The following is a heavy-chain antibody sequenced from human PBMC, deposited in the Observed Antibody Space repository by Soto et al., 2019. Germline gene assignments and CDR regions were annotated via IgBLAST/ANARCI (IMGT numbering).Heavy chain of an antibody. D-gene: IGHD5-18*01. CDR3: ARGSLQVDTAMVTTYYYYYYGMDV. CDR1: GGSFSGYY. CDR2: INHSGST. J-gene: IGHJ6*02. V-gene: IGHV4-34*01. Sequence: SETLSLTCAVYGGSFSGYYWSWIRQPPGKGLEWIGEINHSGSTNYNPSLKSRVTISVDTSKNQFSLKLSSVTAADTAVYYCARGSLQVDTAMVTTYYYYYYGMDVWGQGTTVTVSS.